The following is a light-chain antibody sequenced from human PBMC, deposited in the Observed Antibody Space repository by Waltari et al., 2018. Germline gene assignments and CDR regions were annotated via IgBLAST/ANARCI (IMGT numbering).Light chain of an antibody. J-gene: IGKJ5*01. V-gene: IGKV3-11*01. CDR1: QSIKNY. Sequence: EIVLTQSPATLSLSPGERATLSCRASQSIKNYLAWYQQKPGQAPRLLIYDASNRATGIPARFSGSGSGTDFTLTISSLEPEDFAVYYCQQRGSWPLITFGQGTRPEIK. CDR3: QQRGSWPLIT. CDR2: DAS.